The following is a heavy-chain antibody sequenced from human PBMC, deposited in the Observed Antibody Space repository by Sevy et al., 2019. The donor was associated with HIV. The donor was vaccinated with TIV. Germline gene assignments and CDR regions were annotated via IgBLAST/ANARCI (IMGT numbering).Heavy chain of an antibody. D-gene: IGHD5-12*01. CDR1: GFTFSSYA. CDR2: ISGSGGST. CDR3: AKEIKYARGYIGHGYYFDY. V-gene: IGHV3-23*01. J-gene: IGHJ4*02. Sequence: GGSLRLSCAASGFTFSSYAMSWVRQAPGKGLEWVSAISGSGGSTYYADSVKGRFTISRDNSKNTLYLQMNSLRAEDTAVYYCAKEIKYARGYIGHGYYFDYWGQGTRVTVSS.